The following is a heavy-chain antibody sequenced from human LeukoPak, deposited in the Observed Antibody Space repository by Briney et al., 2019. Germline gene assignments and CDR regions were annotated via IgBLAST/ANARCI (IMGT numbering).Heavy chain of an antibody. CDR1: GYTFTSYD. J-gene: IGHJ4*02. Sequence: ASVKVSCKXSGYTFTSYDINWVRQATGQGLERMGWMSPNSGNTGYAQKFQGRVTITRNTSISTAYMELSSLRSEDTAVYYCARGRITIFGVVIIAGDFDYWGQGTLVTVSS. CDR2: MSPNSGNT. V-gene: IGHV1-8*03. CDR3: ARGRITIFGVVIIAGDFDY. D-gene: IGHD3-3*01.